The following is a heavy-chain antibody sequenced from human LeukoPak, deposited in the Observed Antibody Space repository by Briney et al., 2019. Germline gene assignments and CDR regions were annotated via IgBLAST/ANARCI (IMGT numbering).Heavy chain of an antibody. D-gene: IGHD7-27*01. CDR3: TRPGDGPPYFDY. CDR2: ITNKAKSYAT. J-gene: IGHJ4*02. Sequence: PGGSLRLSCAASGFTFSDSNMHWVRQASGKGLEWVGRITNKAKSYATAYTASVKGRFTISRDDSKNMAYLQMNSLKTEDTAVYYCTRPGDGPPYFDYWGQGTPGHRLL. V-gene: IGHV3-73*01. CDR1: GFTFSDSN.